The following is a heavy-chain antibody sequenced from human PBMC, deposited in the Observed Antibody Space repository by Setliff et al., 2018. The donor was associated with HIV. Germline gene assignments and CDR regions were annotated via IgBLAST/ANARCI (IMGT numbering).Heavy chain of an antibody. V-gene: IGHV3-74*01. CDR2: INSDGSST. D-gene: IGHD2-15*01. Sequence: AGGSLRLACAAAGFTFSSYWMHWVRQAPGKGLVWVSRINSDGSSTSYADSVKGRFTISRDNAKNTLYLQMNSLRADDTAVYYCARDAEFCSGGGCYSAYFHHWGQGTLVTVSS. J-gene: IGHJ1*01. CDR1: GFTFSSYW. CDR3: ARDAEFCSGGGCYSAYFHH.